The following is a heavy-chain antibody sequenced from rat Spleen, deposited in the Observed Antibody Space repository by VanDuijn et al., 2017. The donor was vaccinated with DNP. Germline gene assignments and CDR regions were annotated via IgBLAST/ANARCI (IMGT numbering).Heavy chain of an antibody. CDR3: SIDSYNSPFAY. J-gene: IGHJ3*01. CDR1: GFAFSDYA. V-gene: IGHV5-20*01. D-gene: IGHD1-5*01. CDR2: ITYDGGST. Sequence: EVRLVESGGGVVQPGGSMKLSCEASGFAFSDYAMAWVLRAPTKGLEWVASITYDGGSTYYRDSVKGRFTISRDNADSILYLQMDSLRSEDSATYYCSIDSYNSPFAYWGQGTLVTVSS.